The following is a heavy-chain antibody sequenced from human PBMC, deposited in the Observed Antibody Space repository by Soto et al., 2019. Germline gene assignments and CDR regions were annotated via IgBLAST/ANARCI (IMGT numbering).Heavy chain of an antibody. J-gene: IGHJ6*02. CDR3: ASRPHSSMYYTYGMDV. D-gene: IGHD6-13*01. V-gene: IGHV4-31*03. CDR1: GGSISSGGYY. Sequence: QVQLQESGPGLVKPSQTLSLTCPVSGGSISSGGYYWSWIRQHPGKGLEWIGNIYYSGGTNDNPSLKSRVTMSVETSKNQYALKLSSVTAADTAVYYCASRPHSSMYYTYGMDVWGQGTPVTVS. CDR2: IYYSGGT.